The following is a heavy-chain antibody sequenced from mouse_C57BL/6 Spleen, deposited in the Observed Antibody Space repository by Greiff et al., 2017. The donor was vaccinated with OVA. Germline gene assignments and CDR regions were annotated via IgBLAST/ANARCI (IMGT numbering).Heavy chain of an antibody. CDR1: GYTFTSYW. CDR2: IDPSDSYT. CDR3: ARDYGYLFDY. V-gene: IGHV1-59*01. D-gene: IGHD2-2*01. J-gene: IGHJ2*01. Sequence: QVQLQQPGAELVRPGTSVKLSCKASGYTFTSYWMHWVKQRPGQGLEWIGVIDPSDSYTNYNQKFKGKATLTVDTSSSTAYMQLSSLTSEDSAVYYCARDYGYLFDYWGQGTTLTVSS.